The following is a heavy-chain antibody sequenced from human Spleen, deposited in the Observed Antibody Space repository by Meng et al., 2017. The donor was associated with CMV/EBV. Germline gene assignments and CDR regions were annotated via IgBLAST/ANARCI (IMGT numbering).Heavy chain of an antibody. D-gene: IGHD3-22*01. CDR3: SLGITMKLDY. Sequence: FSTASGGTFSSNSINWVRQAPGQGLEWMGGIIPIFGTANYAQKFQGRVTITTDESTSTAYMELSSLRSEDTAVYYCSLGITMKLDYWGQGTLVTVSS. J-gene: IGHJ4*02. CDR1: GGTFSSNS. CDR2: IIPIFGTA. V-gene: IGHV1-69*05.